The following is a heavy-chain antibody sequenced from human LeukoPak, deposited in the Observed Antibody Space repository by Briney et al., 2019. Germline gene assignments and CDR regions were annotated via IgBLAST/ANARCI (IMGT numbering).Heavy chain of an antibody. CDR1: GFTFSSYD. CDR3: ARGGGYSSGWYPGDAFDI. D-gene: IGHD6-19*01. V-gene: IGHV3-13*04. Sequence: GGSLRLPCAASGFTFSSYDMHWVRQATGKGLEWVSAIGIAGDTYYPGSVKGRFTISRENAKNSLYLQMNSLRAGDTAVYYCARGGGYSSGWYPGDAFDIWGQGTMVTVSS. J-gene: IGHJ3*02. CDR2: IGIAGDT.